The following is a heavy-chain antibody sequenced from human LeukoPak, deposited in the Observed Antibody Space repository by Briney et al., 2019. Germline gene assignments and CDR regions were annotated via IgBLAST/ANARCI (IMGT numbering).Heavy chain of an antibody. J-gene: IGHJ5*02. V-gene: IGHV4-38-2*02. CDR3: ARDDDGGYGPS. CDR2: IYHSGTT. Sequence: NASETLSLTCTVSGYSISSGYFWGWIRQPPGKGLEWIGSIYHSGTTYYNPSLKSRVTISVDTSKNQFSLKLSSVTAADTAVYYCARDDDGGYGPSWGQGTLVTVSS. CDR1: GYSISSGYF. D-gene: IGHD5-18*01.